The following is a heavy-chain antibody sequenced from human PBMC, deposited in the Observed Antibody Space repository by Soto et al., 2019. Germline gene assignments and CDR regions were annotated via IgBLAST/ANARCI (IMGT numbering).Heavy chain of an antibody. CDR2: TSSESSGT. Sequence: GGSLRLSCEASGFTLSRVSMNWVRKVPGKGLEGFASTSSESSGTWYADSVKGRFIISRDNAQNSLFLQMNTLRPEDTAMYYCARVAYWGPGTQVTVSS. CDR3: ARVAY. CDR1: GFTLSRVS. V-gene: IGHV3-21*01. J-gene: IGHJ4*02.